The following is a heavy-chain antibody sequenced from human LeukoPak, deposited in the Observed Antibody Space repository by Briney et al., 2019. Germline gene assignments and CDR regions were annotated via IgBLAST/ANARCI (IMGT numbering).Heavy chain of an antibody. Sequence: PSETLSLTCAVSGGSISNSNWWSWVRQPPGKGLEWIGEIFHSGSTNYNPSLKSRVSISVDKSKNQFSLKVSSVTAADTAVYYCARVKYGSGTGFDLWGQGTLVTVFS. D-gene: IGHD3-10*01. CDR1: GGSISNSNW. CDR3: ARVKYGSGTGFDL. CDR2: IFHSGST. V-gene: IGHV4-4*02. J-gene: IGHJ5*02.